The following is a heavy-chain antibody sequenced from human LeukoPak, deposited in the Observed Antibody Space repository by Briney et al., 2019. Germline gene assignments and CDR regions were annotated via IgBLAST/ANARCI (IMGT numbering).Heavy chain of an antibody. J-gene: IGHJ4*02. V-gene: IGHV1-8*01. CDR1: GYTFTSYD. Sequence: ASVKVSYKASGYTFTSYDINWVRQATGRGLEWMGWMNPNSGNTGYAQKFQGRVTMTRNTSISTAYMELSSLRSEDTAVYYCATGNYYDSSGYFDYWGQGTLVTVSS. D-gene: IGHD3-22*01. CDR3: ATGNYYDSSGYFDY. CDR2: MNPNSGNT.